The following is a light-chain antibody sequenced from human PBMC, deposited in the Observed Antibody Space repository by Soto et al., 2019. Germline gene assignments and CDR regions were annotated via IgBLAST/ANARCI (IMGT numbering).Light chain of an antibody. J-gene: IGLJ3*02. CDR2: EVS. CDR3: SSYTSSSTNGV. V-gene: IGLV2-18*02. CDR1: SSDVGSYNR. Sequence: QSVLTQPPSVSGSPGQSVTISCTGTSSDVGSYNRVSWYQQPPGTAPKLMIYEVSNRPSGVPDRFSGSKSGNTASLTISGLQAEDEADYYCSSYTSSSTNGVFGGGTKVTVL.